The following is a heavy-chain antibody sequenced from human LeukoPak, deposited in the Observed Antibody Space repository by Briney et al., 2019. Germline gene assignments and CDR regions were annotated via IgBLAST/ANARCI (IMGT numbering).Heavy chain of an antibody. CDR1: GGSFSGYY. CDR3: ARLHAAYYYDSSGYIYHYYYYMDV. Sequence: SETLSLTCAVYGGSFSGYYWSWIRQPPRKGLEWIGEINHSGSTNYNPSLKSRVTISVDTSKNQFSLKLSSVTAEDRAVYYCARLHAAYYYDSSGYIYHYYYYMDVWGKGTTVTISS. J-gene: IGHJ6*03. V-gene: IGHV4-34*01. D-gene: IGHD3-22*01. CDR2: INHSGST.